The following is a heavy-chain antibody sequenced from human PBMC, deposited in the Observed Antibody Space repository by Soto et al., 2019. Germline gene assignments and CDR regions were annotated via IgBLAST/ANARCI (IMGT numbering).Heavy chain of an antibody. Sequence: RGSLRLSCAASGSTLSSYAISWVRQAPGKGLEWVSVITGSGGSTYYADSVKGRFTISRDTSKNTLFLQMNSLRAEDTAVYYCAKDRYGDYGGIDYWGQGTMVTVSS. CDR3: AKDRYGDYGGIDY. D-gene: IGHD4-17*01. CDR1: GSTLSSYA. V-gene: IGHV3-23*01. CDR2: ITGSGGST. J-gene: IGHJ4*02.